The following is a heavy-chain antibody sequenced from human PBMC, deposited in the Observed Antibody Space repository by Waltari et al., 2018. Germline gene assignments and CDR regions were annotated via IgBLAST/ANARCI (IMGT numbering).Heavy chain of an antibody. Sequence: EVQVVESGGGLVQPGGCLRLSCAGSGLTFSSHWMHWVRQAPGKGLVWVSRINGDGRSTSYADSVKGRFTISRDNAKNTVYLQMDSLRAEDTAVYYCVSGESGFAIRGQGSLVTVSS. CDR2: INGDGRST. J-gene: IGHJ4*02. V-gene: IGHV3-74*01. D-gene: IGHD3-3*01. CDR1: GLTFSSHW. CDR3: VSGESGFAI.